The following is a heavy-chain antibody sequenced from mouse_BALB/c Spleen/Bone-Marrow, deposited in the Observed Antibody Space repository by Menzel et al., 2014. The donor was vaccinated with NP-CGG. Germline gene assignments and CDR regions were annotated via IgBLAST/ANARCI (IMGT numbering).Heavy chain of an antibody. J-gene: IGHJ4*01. CDR1: GFNIKDYY. CDR3: NALLRKEAMDY. D-gene: IGHD1-1*01. V-gene: IGHV14-4*02. CDR2: IDPENGDT. Sequence: VHVKQSGAELVRSGASVKLSCTASGFNIKDYYIHWVKQRPEQGLEWIGCIDPENGDTEYAPKFQGKATMTADTSANTAYLHLSSLTSEDTAVYYCNALLRKEAMDYWGQGTSVTVSS.